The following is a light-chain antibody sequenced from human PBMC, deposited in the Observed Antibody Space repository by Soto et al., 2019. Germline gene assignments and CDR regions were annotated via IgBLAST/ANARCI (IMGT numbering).Light chain of an antibody. CDR1: SSDIGGYNY. CDR2: EVS. Sequence: QSVLTQPPSASGCPGQSVTISCTGTSSDIGGYNYVSWYQQHSGKAPKLMIYEVSERPSGVPDRFSGSKSGNTASLTVSGLQAEDEADYYCSSYAGSNNLLFGGGTQLTVL. CDR3: SSYAGSNNLL. V-gene: IGLV2-8*01. J-gene: IGLJ2*01.